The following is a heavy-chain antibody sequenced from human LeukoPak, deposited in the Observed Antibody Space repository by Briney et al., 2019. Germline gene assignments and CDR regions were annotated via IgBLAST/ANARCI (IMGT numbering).Heavy chain of an antibody. J-gene: IGHJ3*01. Sequence: GGSLRLSCAASGFTFSSFGMHWVRQAPGKGLEWVTVISYDGSNKYYADSVKGRFTISRDNAKNTVYLQMNSLRAEDTAVYYCARDFLHLGGWGQGTMVTVSS. V-gene: IGHV3-30*03. CDR3: ARDFLHLGG. D-gene: IGHD3-16*01. CDR1: GFTFSSFG. CDR2: ISYDGSNK.